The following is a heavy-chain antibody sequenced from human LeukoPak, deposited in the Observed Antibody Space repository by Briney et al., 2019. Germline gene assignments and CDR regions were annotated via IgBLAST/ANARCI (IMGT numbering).Heavy chain of an antibody. CDR2: ISAYNGNT. J-gene: IGHJ4*02. Sequence: ASVKVSCKTSGYTFTSYGISWVRQAPGQGLEWMGWISAYNGNTNYAQKLQGRVTMTTDTSTSTAYMELRSLRSDDTAVYYCATEEPEGYFDYWGQGTLVTVSS. D-gene: IGHD1-14*01. V-gene: IGHV1-18*01. CDR3: ATEEPEGYFDY. CDR1: GYTFTSYG.